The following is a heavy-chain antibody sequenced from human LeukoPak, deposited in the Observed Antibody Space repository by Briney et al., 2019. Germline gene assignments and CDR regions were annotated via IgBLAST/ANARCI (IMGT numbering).Heavy chain of an antibody. D-gene: IGHD2-2*01. V-gene: IGHV3-21*01. CDR3: ARSTSSGDWFDP. CDR1: GFTFSSYS. CDR2: ISSSSSYI. Sequence: GGSLRLSCAASGFTFSSYSMNWVRQAPGKGLGWVSSISSSSSYIYYADSVKGRFTISRDNAKNSLYLQMNSLRAEDMAVYYCARSTSSGDWFDPWGQGTLVTVSS. J-gene: IGHJ5*02.